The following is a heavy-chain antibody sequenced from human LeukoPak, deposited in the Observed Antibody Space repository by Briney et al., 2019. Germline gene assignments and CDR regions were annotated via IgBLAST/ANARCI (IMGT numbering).Heavy chain of an antibody. CDR1: GFTFSDYY. CDR3: ARSGAAAKRDAFDI. CDR2: ISSSGSTI. Sequence: GGSLRLSCAASGFTFSDYYMSWIRQAPGKGLEWVSYISSSGSTIYYADSVKGRFTISRDNAKNSLYLQMNSLRAEDTAVYYCARSGAAAKRDAFDIWGQGTMVTVSS. V-gene: IGHV3-11*01. J-gene: IGHJ3*02. D-gene: IGHD2-2*01.